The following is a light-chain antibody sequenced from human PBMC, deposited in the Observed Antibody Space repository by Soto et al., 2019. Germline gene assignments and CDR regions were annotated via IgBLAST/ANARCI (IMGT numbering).Light chain of an antibody. Sequence: ESVLTQSPGTLSLSPGEGATLSCRASQSVSSSSLAWYQQKPGQAPRLLIYATSNRATGIPDRFSGSGSGTDFTLTINSLQPEDFAVYYCQQYGTSRWTFGQGTKLEIK. CDR1: QSVSSSS. CDR2: ATS. CDR3: QQYGTSRWT. J-gene: IGKJ2*02. V-gene: IGKV3-20*01.